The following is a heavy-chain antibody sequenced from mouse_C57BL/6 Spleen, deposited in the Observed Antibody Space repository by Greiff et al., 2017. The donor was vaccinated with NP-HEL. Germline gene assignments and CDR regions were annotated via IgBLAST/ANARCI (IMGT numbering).Heavy chain of an antibody. V-gene: IGHV1-61*01. J-gene: IGHJ1*03. CDR2: IYPSDSET. CDR3: ARGDYGSSSYWYFDV. D-gene: IGHD1-1*01. Sequence: QVQLQQPGAELVRPGSSVKLSCKASGYTFTSYWMDWVKQRPGQGLEWIGNIYPSDSETHYNQKFKDKATLTVDKSSSTAYMQLSSLTSEDSAVYYCARGDYGSSSYWYFDVWGTGTTVTVSS. CDR1: GYTFTSYW.